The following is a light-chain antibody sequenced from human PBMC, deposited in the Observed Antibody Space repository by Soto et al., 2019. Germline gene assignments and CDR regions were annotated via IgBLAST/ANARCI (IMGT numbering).Light chain of an antibody. J-gene: IGLJ2*01. CDR2: EGS. Sequence: QSALTQPASVSGSPGQSITISCTGTSSDVGSYNLVSWYQQHPGKAPKLMIYEGSKRPSGVSNRFSGPKSGNTASLTISGLQAEDEADYYCYSYAGSSTHVVFGGGTKLTVL. V-gene: IGLV2-23*01. CDR1: SSDVGSYNL. CDR3: YSYAGSSTHVV.